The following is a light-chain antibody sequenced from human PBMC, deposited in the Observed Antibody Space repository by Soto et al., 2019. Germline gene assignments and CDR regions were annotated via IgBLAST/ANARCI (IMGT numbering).Light chain of an antibody. CDR3: QQYSDSPPT. Sequence: IVLTQSPGTLSLSPGDGATLSCRASQRVSSRYLAWYQQKPGQAPRLLIYGASDRTTGTPDRLSGSGSGTDFTLTIGRLEPEDFAMYYCQQYSDSPPTLGQGTKVDIK. J-gene: IGKJ1*01. CDR2: GAS. V-gene: IGKV3-20*01. CDR1: QRVSSRY.